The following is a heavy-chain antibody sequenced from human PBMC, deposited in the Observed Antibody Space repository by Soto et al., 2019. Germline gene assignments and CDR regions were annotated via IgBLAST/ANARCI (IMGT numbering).Heavy chain of an antibody. D-gene: IGHD5-18*01. J-gene: IGHJ4*02. CDR2: INPYNGNT. V-gene: IGHV1-18*01. CDR3: ARDTAMALPDA. CDR1: GYTFTSYA. Sequence: QVQLVQSGTEVKKPGASAKVSCKASGYTFTSYAISWVRQAPGQGLEWMGWINPYNGNTNYAQKLQGRVTMTTDTSTSTAYMELRSLRSDDTAVYYCARDTAMALPDAWGQGTLVTVSS.